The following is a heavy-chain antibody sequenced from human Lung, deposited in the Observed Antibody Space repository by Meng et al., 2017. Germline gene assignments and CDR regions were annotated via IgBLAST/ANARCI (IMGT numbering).Heavy chain of an antibody. D-gene: IGHD4-11*01. CDR1: GGSFSDYY. J-gene: IGHJ4*02. V-gene: IGHV4-34*01. Sequence: QVQLKQWGAGLLKPSEILSLTCVVSGGSFSDYYWSWIRQPPGKGLEWIGEINHSGSTNYNPSLESRATISVDTSQNNLSLKLSSVTAADSAVYYCARGPTTMAHDFDYWGQGTLVTVSS. CDR2: INHSGST. CDR3: ARGPTTMAHDFDY.